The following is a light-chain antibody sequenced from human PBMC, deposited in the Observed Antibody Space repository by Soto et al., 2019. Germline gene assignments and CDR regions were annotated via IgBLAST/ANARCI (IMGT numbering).Light chain of an antibody. J-gene: IGLJ3*02. CDR1: SSNIGSRY. CDR2: RND. V-gene: IGLV1-47*01. CDR3: AAWDDSLSGWV. Sequence: QSVLTQPPSASGTPGQGVTISCSGSSSNIGSRYVYWYQQLPGAAPKLLIYRNDQRPSGVPDRFSGSKSGTSASLAFSGLRSEDEADYYCAAWDDSLSGWVFGGGTKVTVL.